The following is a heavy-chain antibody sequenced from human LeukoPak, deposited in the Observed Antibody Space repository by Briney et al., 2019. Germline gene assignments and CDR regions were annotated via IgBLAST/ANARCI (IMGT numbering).Heavy chain of an antibody. CDR1: GGSISSGDSY. CDR3: ARHNNYDYIWGSYRPTGGFDY. CDR2: IYYSGST. Sequence: SETLSLTCTVSGGSISSGDSYWTWIRQPPGKGLEWIGNIYYSGSTDHNPSLKSRVIILVDTSKNQFSLKLSSVTAADTALYYCARHNNYDYIWGSYRPTGGFDYWGQGTLVTVSS. J-gene: IGHJ4*02. V-gene: IGHV4-30-4*01. D-gene: IGHD3-16*02.